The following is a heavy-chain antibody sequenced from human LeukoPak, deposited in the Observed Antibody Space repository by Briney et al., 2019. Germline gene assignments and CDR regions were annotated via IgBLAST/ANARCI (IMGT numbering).Heavy chain of an antibody. Sequence: SGTLSLTCTVSGYSISNGYYWGWIRQPPGTGLEWIGSIYPSGSTFYNPSLKSRVTISVDTSKNQFSLRLSSVTAAGTAVYYCARSYASSWYWNWFDPWGQGTLVTVSS. CDR2: IYPSGST. CDR1: GYSISNGYY. V-gene: IGHV4-38-2*02. CDR3: ARSYASSWYWNWFDP. D-gene: IGHD6-13*01. J-gene: IGHJ5*02.